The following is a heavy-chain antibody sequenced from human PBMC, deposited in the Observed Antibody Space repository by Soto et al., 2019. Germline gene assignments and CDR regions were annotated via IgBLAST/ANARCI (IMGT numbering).Heavy chain of an antibody. Sequence: GGSLRLSCAASGFTFSSYGMHWVRQAPGKGLEWVAVIWYDGSNKYYADSVKGRFTISRDNSKNTLYLQMNSLRAEDTAVYYCARDFRSSSWYAFGGLDYWGQGTLVTVSS. J-gene: IGHJ4*02. CDR1: GFTFSSYG. D-gene: IGHD6-13*01. CDR2: IWYDGSNK. V-gene: IGHV3-33*01. CDR3: ARDFRSSSWYAFGGLDY.